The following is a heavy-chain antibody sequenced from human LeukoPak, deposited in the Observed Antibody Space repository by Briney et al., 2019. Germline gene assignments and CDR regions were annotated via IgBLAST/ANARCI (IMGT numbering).Heavy chain of an antibody. D-gene: IGHD7-27*01. J-gene: IGHJ6*02. V-gene: IGHV1-18*01. CDR2: ISAYNGNT. CDR1: GYTFTSYG. CDR3: ARNWGSEERDYYYGMDV. Sequence: ASVKVSCKASGYTFTSYGISWVRQAPGQGLEWMGWISAYNGNTNYAQKLQGRVTMTTDTSTSTAYMELRSLRSDDTAVYYCARNWGSEERDYYYGMDVWGQGTTVTVSS.